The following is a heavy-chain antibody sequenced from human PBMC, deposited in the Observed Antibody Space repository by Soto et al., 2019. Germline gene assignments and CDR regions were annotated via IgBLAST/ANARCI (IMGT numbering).Heavy chain of an antibody. V-gene: IGHV3-23*01. CDR2: ISGSGGGT. CDR1: GVTFSSYA. CDR3: ARESDH. Sequence: SLRLSCAASGVTFSSYAMSWIRQAPGKGLEWVSTISGSGGGTYYADSMKGRFTISRDNSKNTLYLQMYSLRVEDTAVYYCARESDHWGQGTLVTVSS. J-gene: IGHJ4*02.